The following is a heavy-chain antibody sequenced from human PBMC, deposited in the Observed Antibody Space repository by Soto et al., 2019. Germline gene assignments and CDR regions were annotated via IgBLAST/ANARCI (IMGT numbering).Heavy chain of an antibody. J-gene: IGHJ2*01. Sequence: ASVKVSCKASGYSFTSHGISWVRQAPGQGLEWMGWISAYNGNTYYVQRLQGRVTMTTDTSTSTAYMELRSLRSDDTAVYYCARASYFDSSGYYDYWYLDLWGRGTLVTVYS. CDR3: ARASYFDSSGYYDYWYLDL. CDR1: GYSFTSHG. V-gene: IGHV1-18*01. D-gene: IGHD3-22*01. CDR2: ISAYNGNT.